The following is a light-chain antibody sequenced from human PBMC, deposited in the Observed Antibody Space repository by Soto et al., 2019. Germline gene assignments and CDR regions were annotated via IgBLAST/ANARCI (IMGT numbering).Light chain of an antibody. Sequence: QSALTQPASVSGSPGQSITMSCTGTSSDVGGYNYVSWYQQHPGKAPKLMIYAVSNRPSGVSTRFSGSKSGNTASLTISGFQAEDEADYHCSSYTTSSTLLYVFGTGTKLTVL. CDR2: AVS. V-gene: IGLV2-14*01. CDR3: SSYTTSSTLLYV. CDR1: SSDVGGYNY. J-gene: IGLJ1*01.